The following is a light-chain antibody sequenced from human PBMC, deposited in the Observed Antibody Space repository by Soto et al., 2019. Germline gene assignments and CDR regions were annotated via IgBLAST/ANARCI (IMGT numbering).Light chain of an antibody. V-gene: IGLV2-18*02. CDR1: SSDVGSYSR. J-gene: IGLJ2*01. CDR3: SSYTRSSPLV. Sequence: QSVLTQAPSVSGSPGQSVTISCTGTSSDVGSYSRVSWYQQPPGTAPKLMIYEVSNRPSGVPDRFSGSKSGNTASLTISGLQAEDEADYYCSSYTRSSPLVFGGGTKLPVL. CDR2: EVS.